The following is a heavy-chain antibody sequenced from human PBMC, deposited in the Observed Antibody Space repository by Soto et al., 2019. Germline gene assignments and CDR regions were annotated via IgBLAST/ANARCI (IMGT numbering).Heavy chain of an antibody. D-gene: IGHD6-6*01. CDR3: ARHRGIAARTKSNYYGMDV. V-gene: IGHV5-10-1*01. CDR1: GYSFTSYW. CDR2: IDPSDSYT. Sequence: PGESLKISCKGSGYSFTSYWISWVRQMPGKGLEWMGRIDPSDSYTNYSPSFQGHVTISADKSISTAYLQWSSLKASDTAMYYCARHRGIAARTKSNYYGMDVWGQGTTVTVYS. J-gene: IGHJ6*02.